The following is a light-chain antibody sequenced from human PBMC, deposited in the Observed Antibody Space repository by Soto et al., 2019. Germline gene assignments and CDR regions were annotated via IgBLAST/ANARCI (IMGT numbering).Light chain of an antibody. CDR1: ETVRSN. CDR2: GAS. V-gene: IGKV3-15*01. Sequence: EFVLTQSPDTLSVSPGERSTLSCMASETVRSNLAWYQQKPGQAPRLLLYGASTRATGIPVRLSGSGFGTAFTLTISSLQSEDFAVYYCQQYKNWPLFGQGTRLEIK. J-gene: IGKJ5*01. CDR3: QQYKNWPL.